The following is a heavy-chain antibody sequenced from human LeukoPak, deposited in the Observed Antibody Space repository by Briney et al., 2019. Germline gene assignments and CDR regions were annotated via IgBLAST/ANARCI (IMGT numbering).Heavy chain of an antibody. CDR1: GGSISSNNW. D-gene: IGHD6-13*01. Sequence: PGTLSLTCAVSGGSISSNNWWSWVRQPPGKGLEWIGEVYHSGSTSYNPSLKSRITILVDKSMNQFSLKLNSVTAADSAVYYCARFISAGGPDYWGRGILVTVSS. CDR3: ARFISAGGPDY. V-gene: IGHV4-4*03. CDR2: VYHSGST. J-gene: IGHJ4*02.